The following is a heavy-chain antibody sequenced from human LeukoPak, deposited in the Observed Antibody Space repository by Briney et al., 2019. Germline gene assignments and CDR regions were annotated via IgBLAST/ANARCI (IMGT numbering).Heavy chain of an antibody. CDR2: IYRSGST. CDR3: EREGDSSGYHYWFDY. D-gene: IGHD3-22*01. Sequence: SETLSLTCIVPGGSISNYYWSWIRQPAGKGLEWIGRIYRSGSTDYNHSLKSRITVAVDTYKIQFSVKLSSVTATCTAESYPEREGDSSGYHYWFDYWGQGTLVTVSS. J-gene: IGHJ4*02. V-gene: IGHV4-4*07. CDR1: GGSISNYY.